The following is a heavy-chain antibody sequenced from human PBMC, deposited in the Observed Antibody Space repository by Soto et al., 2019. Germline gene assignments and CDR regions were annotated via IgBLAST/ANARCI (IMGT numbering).Heavy chain of an antibody. CDR2: INHSGST. D-gene: IGHD2-2*02. V-gene: IGHV4-34*01. Sequence: RLPPEKGLEWIGEINHSGSTNYTPSLKSRVTISVDTSKNQFSLKLSSVTAADTAVYYCARGPNVRPAAILYSYYGMDVLCQAPTV. CDR3: ARGPNVRPAAILYSYYGMDV. J-gene: IGHJ6*02.